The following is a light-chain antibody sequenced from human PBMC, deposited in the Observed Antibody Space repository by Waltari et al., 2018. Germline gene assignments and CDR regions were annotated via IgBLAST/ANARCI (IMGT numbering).Light chain of an antibody. CDR3: QTGGHGTWV. CDR2: VNSDGSH. J-gene: IGLJ3*02. CDR1: SGHSTNI. V-gene: IGLV4-69*01. Sequence: QLVLTQSPSASASLGASVKLTCTLSSGHSTNIIAWLQQHPEKGPRYLMNVNSDGSHNKGVGIPDRFSGSSSGAERDLTISSLQSEDEADYYCQTGGHGTWVFGGGTRLTVL.